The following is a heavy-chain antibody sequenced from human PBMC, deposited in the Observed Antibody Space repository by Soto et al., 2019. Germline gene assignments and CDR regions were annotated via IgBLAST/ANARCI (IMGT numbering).Heavy chain of an antibody. D-gene: IGHD3-9*01. CDR1: GGTFSSYA. Sequence: SVKVSCKVSGGTFSSYAISWVRQAPGQGLEWMGGIIPIFGTANYAQEFQGRVTITADESTSTAYMELSSLRSEDTAVYYCARHYDILTGGRADYYYYGMDVWGQGTTVTVSS. V-gene: IGHV1-69*13. J-gene: IGHJ6*02. CDR3: ARHYDILTGGRADYYYYGMDV. CDR2: IIPIFGTA.